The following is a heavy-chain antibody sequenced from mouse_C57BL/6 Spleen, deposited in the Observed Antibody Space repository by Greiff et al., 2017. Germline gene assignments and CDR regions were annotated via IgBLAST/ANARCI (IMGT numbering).Heavy chain of an antibody. Sequence: EVKLVESGGGLVKPGGSLKLSCAASGFTFSDYGMHWVRQAPEKGLEWVAYISSGSSTIYYTDTVKGRFTISRYNAKNTLFLQMTSLRSEDTSMYDCARRSPMDYWGQGTSVTVSS. V-gene: IGHV5-17*01. CDR3: ARRSPMDY. J-gene: IGHJ4*01. CDR1: GFTFSDYG. CDR2: ISSGSSTI. D-gene: IGHD1-1*01.